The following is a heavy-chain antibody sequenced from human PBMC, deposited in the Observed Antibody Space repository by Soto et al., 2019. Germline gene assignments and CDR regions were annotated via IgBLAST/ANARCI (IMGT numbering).Heavy chain of an antibody. CDR3: AKNHRGYCSGGSCRDY. V-gene: IGHV3-23*01. D-gene: IGHD2-15*01. Sequence: LRRSSAASVVTLCSYPMAWFRQAPGTGPEWVSVVSGSGGSTSYADSVKGRFTISRDNSNNTLYLQMNSLRAEDTAVYYCAKNHRGYCSGGSCRDYWGQGTLVTVSS. CDR1: VVTLCSYP. J-gene: IGHJ4*02. CDR2: VSGSGGST.